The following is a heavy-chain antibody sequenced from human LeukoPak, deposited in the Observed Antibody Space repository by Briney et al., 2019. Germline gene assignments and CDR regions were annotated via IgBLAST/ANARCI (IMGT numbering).Heavy chain of an antibody. D-gene: IGHD3-3*01. J-gene: IGHJ6*03. CDR3: AGYDFLGPDQYYYYYMDV. CDR1: GYTFTSYD. CDR2: IIPIFGTA. Sequence: ASVKVSCKASGYTFTSYDINWVRQATGQGLEWMGGIIPIFGTANYAQKFQGRVTITADESTSTAYMELSSLRSEDTAVYYCAGYDFLGPDQYYYYYMDVWGKGTTVTVSS. V-gene: IGHV1-69*13.